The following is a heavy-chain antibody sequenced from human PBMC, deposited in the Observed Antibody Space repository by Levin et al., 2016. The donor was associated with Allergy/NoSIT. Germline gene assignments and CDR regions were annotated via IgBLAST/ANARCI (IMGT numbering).Heavy chain of an antibody. Sequence: VRQAPGKGLEWVSRIRNDGSSATYADSVQGRFSISRDNANSTLSLQMNSLRAEDTAVYYCVRSSYDPWSGYLSYFDHWGQGTLVTSPQ. D-gene: IGHD3-3*01. CDR3: VRSSYDPWSGYLSYFDH. V-gene: IGHV3-74*01. CDR2: IRNDGSSA. J-gene: IGHJ4*02.